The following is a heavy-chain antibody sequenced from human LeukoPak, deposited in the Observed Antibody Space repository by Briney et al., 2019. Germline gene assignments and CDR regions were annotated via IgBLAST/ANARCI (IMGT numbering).Heavy chain of an antibody. CDR2: IYFSGNT. CDR1: GGSISSSSHY. D-gene: IGHD6-19*01. Sequence: PSETLSLTCTVSGGSISSSSHYWGWIRQPPGKGLEWIGSIYFSGNTYYNPSLKSRVNISVDTSKNQFSLKLSSVTAADTAVYYCARQRYSSGWYIDCWGQGTLVTVSS. CDR3: ARQRYSSGWYIDC. J-gene: IGHJ4*02. V-gene: IGHV4-39*01.